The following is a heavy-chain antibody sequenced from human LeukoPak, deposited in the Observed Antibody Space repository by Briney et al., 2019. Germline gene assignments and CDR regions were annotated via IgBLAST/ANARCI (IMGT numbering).Heavy chain of an antibody. CDR3: ARDSSEMSYNYYYYYMDV. V-gene: IGHV3-21*01. Sequence: GGSLRLSCAASGFTFSSYSMNWVRQAPGKGLEWVSSISSSSSYINYADSVRGRFTISRDNAKNSLYLQMNSLRAEDTAVYYCARDSSEMSYNYYYYYMDVWGKGTTVTVSS. D-gene: IGHD2-2*01. CDR2: ISSSSSYI. CDR1: GFTFSSYS. J-gene: IGHJ6*03.